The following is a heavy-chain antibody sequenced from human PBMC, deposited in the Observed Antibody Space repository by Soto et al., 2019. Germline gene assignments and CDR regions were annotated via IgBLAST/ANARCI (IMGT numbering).Heavy chain of an antibody. J-gene: IGHJ3*02. CDR3: AREGDWDAFDI. CDR2: ISSSSSTI. D-gene: IGHD2-21*01. CDR1: GFTFSSYS. V-gene: IGHV3-48*01. Sequence: EVQLVESGGGLVQPGGSLRLSCAASGFTFSSYSMNWVRQAPGKGLEWVSYISSSSSTIYYADSVKGRFTISRDNAKNSLYLQTNSLGAEDTAVYYCAREGDWDAFDIWGQGTMVTVSS.